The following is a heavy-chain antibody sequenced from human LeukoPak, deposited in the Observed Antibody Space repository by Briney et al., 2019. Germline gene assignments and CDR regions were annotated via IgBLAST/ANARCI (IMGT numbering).Heavy chain of an antibody. CDR1: GGTFSSYA. CDR2: IIPIFGTA. V-gene: IGHV1-69*13. Sequence: GASVKVSCKASGGTFSSYAISWVRQAPGQGLEWMGGIIPIFGTANYAQKFQGRVTITADESTSTAYMELSSLRSEDTAVYYCARGHDSSGYIYYYYYMDVWGKGTTVTVSS. J-gene: IGHJ6*03. CDR3: ARGHDSSGYIYYYYYMDV. D-gene: IGHD3-22*01.